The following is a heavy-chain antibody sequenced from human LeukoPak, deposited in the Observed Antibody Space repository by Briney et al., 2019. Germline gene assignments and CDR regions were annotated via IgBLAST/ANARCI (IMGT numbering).Heavy chain of an antibody. J-gene: IGHJ3*02. CDR3: ARDEAAAIVGHPIDAFDI. CDR1: GYTFTSYG. D-gene: IGHD2-2*01. CDR2: ISVYNGNT. Sequence: GASVKVSCKASGYTFTSYGISWVRQAPGQGLEWMGWISVYNGNTNYAEKLQGRVTMTTDTSTSTAYMELRSLRSDDTAVYYCARDEAAAIVGHPIDAFDIWGQGTMVTVSS. V-gene: IGHV1-18*01.